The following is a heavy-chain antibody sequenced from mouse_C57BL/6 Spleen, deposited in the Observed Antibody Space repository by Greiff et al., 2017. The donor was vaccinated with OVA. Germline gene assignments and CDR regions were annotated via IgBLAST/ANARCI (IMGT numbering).Heavy chain of an antibody. CDR3: ASAAGSSPFYAMDY. J-gene: IGHJ4*01. CDR2: INPNNGGT. V-gene: IGHV1-26*01. CDR1: GYTFTDYY. D-gene: IGHD1-1*01. Sequence: LVEPGASVKISCKASGYTFTDYYMNWVKQSHGKSLEWIGDINPNNGGTSYNQKFKGKATLTVDKSSSTAYMELRSLTSEDSAVYYCASAAGSSPFYAMDYWGQGTSVTVSS.